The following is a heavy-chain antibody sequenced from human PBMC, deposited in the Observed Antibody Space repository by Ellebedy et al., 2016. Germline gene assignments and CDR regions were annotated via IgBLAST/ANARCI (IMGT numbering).Heavy chain of an antibody. CDR2: FDPEDGET. D-gene: IGHD2-21*02. V-gene: IGHV1-24*01. CDR3: ATDSSKSRLVMVTSAQAFDV. J-gene: IGHJ6*02. Sequence: ASVKVSCKVSGYSLTELSMHWVRQAPGKGLEWMGGFDPEDGETTYAQKFQGRVTMTEDTATDTAYMELSNLRSEDTAVYFCATDSSKSRLVMVTSAQAFDVWGQGTTVTVSS. CDR1: GYSLTELS.